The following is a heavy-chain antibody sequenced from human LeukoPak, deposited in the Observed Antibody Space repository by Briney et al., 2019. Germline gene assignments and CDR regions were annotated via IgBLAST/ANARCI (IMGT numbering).Heavy chain of an antibody. V-gene: IGHV3-43D*03. D-gene: IGHD3-22*01. CDR2: ISWDGGST. Sequence: GGSLRLSCAASGFTFDDYAMHWVRQAPGKGLEWVSLISWDGGSTYYADSVKGRFTISRDNSKNSLYLQMNSLRAEDTALYYCAKDKYVYHSSGYHPLDYWGQGTLVTVSS. CDR1: GFTFDDYA. J-gene: IGHJ4*02. CDR3: AKDKYVYHSSGYHPLDY.